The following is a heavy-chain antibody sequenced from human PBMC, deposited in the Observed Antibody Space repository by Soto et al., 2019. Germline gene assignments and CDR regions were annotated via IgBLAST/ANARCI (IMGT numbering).Heavy chain of an antibody. CDR3: AKSDSSSWYGNYFDY. D-gene: IGHD6-13*01. CDR2: IYSGGST. CDR1: GFTVSSNY. Sequence: PGGSLRLSCAASGFTVSSNYMSWVRRAPGKGLEWVSVIYSGGSTYYADSVKGRFTISRDNSKNTLYLQMNSLRAEDTAVYYCAKSDSSSWYGNYFDYWGQGTLVTVSS. J-gene: IGHJ4*02. V-gene: IGHV3-66*01.